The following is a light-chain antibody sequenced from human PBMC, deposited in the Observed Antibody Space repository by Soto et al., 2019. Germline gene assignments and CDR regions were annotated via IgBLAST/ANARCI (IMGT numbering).Light chain of an antibody. J-gene: IGLJ2*01. CDR2: DVN. V-gene: IGLV2-14*03. CDR1: SSDVGGYNY. CDR3: SSYTGSSTLLV. Sequence: QSALTQPASVSGSPGQSITISCTGTSSDVGGYNYVSWYQHHPGKAPELKIYDVNNRASGVSNRFSGSKSGNTASLTISGLQAEDEADYYCSSYTGSSTLLVFGGGTKLTVL.